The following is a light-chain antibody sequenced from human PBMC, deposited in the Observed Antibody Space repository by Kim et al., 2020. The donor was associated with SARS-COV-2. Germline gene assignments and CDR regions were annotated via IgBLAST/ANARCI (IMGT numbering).Light chain of an antibody. CDR3: QQSYSFPT. V-gene: IGKV1-39*01. CDR1: QSISSY. Sequence: DIQMTQSPSSLSASVGDRVTITCRASQSISSYLNWYQQKPGKAPKLLIYAASSLQSGVPSRFSGSGSGTDFTLTISSLQPEDFATYYYQQSYSFPTFGGGTKVDIK. CDR2: AAS. J-gene: IGKJ4*01.